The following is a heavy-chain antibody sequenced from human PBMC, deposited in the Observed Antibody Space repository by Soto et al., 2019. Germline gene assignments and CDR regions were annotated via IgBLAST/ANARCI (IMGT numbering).Heavy chain of an antibody. J-gene: IGHJ5*02. Sequence: ASVKVSCKASGYTFTGYYMHWVRQAPGQGLEWMGWINPNSGGTNYAQKFQGWVTMTRDTSISTAYMELSRLRSDDTAAYYCARAAAAAGNWFDPWGQGTLVTVSS. CDR2: INPNSGGT. CDR3: ARAAAAAGNWFDP. D-gene: IGHD6-13*01. V-gene: IGHV1-2*04. CDR1: GYTFTGYY.